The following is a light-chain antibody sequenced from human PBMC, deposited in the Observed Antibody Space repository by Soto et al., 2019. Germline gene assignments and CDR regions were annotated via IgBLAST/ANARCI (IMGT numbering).Light chain of an antibody. V-gene: IGLV2-11*01. CDR3: CSYAGTYTWV. Sequence: QSALTQPRSVSGSPGQSVTISCTGTRSDVGGYKYVSWYQHHPGKAPKVMICDVSKRPSGVPDRFSGSKSGNTASLTISGLQAEDEADYYCCSYAGTYTWVFGGGTKLTVL. J-gene: IGLJ3*02. CDR1: RSDVGGYKY. CDR2: DVS.